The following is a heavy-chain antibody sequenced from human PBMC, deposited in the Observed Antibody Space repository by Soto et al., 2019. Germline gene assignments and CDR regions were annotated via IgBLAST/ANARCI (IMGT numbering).Heavy chain of an antibody. CDR1: GFTFSSYG. Sequence: PGGSLRLSCAASGFTFSSYGMHWVRQAPGKGLEWVAVIYDGSNKYYADSVKGRFTISRDNSKNTLYLQMNSLRAEDTAVYYCAKDKAAAGTGIMDYYYGMDVWGQGTTVTVSS. CDR3: AKDKAAAGTGIMDYYYGMDV. J-gene: IGHJ6*02. CDR2: IYDGSNK. D-gene: IGHD6-13*01. V-gene: IGHV3-30*18.